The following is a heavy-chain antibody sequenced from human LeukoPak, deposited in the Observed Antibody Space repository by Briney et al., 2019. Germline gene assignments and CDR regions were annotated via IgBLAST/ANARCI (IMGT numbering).Heavy chain of an antibody. V-gene: IGHV3-21*01. CDR1: GFTFSSYS. CDR3: ASRSPVVRDHDAFDI. CDR2: ISSSSSYI. D-gene: IGHD2-21*01. Sequence: PGGSLRLSCAASGFTFSSYSMNWVRQAPGKGLEWVSSISSSSSYISYADSVKGRFTISRDNAKNSLYLQMNSLRAEDTAVYYCASRSPVVRDHDAFDIWGQGTMVTVSS. J-gene: IGHJ3*02.